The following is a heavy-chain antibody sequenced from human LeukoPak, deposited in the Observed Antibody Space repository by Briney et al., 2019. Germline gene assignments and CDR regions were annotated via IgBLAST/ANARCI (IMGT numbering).Heavy chain of an antibody. V-gene: IGHV4-28*01. CDR3: ARRPRPSYNWFDP. CDR2: INHSGST. CDR1: GYSISSSNW. Sequence: KPSDTLSLTCAVSGYSISSSNWWGWIRQPPGKGLEWIGEINHSGSTNYNPSLKSRVTISVDTSKNQFSLKLSSVTAADTAVYYCARRPRPSYNWFDPWGQGTLVTVSS. J-gene: IGHJ5*02.